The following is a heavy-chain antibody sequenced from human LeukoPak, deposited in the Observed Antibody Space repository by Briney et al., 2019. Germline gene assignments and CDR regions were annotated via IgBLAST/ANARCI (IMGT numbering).Heavy chain of an antibody. CDR1: GYSFTAYG. CDR2: ISAYNGNT. D-gene: IGHD3-16*01. J-gene: IGHJ4*02. CDR3: ARDTALTTIFGGPEY. Sequence: GASVKVSCKASGYSFTAYGITWMRQAPGQGFEWLGWISAYNGNTHYAERLQDRVNMTTHKSTSTAYMELRSLRSDDTAIYYCARDTALTTIFGGPEYWGQGTLVIVSS. V-gene: IGHV1-18*01.